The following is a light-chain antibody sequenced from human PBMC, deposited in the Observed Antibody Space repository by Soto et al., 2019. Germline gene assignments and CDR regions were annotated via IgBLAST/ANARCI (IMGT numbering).Light chain of an antibody. CDR3: CSYAGSYNYV. CDR1: SSDVGAYNY. J-gene: IGLJ1*01. Sequence: QSALTQTRSVSGSPGQSVTISCTGTSSDVGAYNYVSWYQQHPGKAPKVMIYDVSKRPSGVPDRFSGSKSGTTASLTISGLQADDEADYYCCSYAGSYNYVFGSGTKGTVL. V-gene: IGLV2-11*01. CDR2: DVS.